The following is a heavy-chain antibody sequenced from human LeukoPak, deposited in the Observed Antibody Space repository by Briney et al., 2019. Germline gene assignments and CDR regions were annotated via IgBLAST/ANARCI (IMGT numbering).Heavy chain of an antibody. D-gene: IGHD3-10*01. CDR1: GFTFSSYG. V-gene: IGHV3-30*18. CDR3: AKDEAYYYGSGSYELNYYYYYYMDV. Sequence: GGSLRLSCAASGFTFSSYGMHWVRQAPGKGLEWVAVISYDGSNKYYADSVEGRFTISRDNSKNTLYLQMNSLRAEDTAAYYRAKDEAYYYGSGSYELNYYYYYYMDVWGKGTTVTVSS. J-gene: IGHJ6*03. CDR2: ISYDGSNK.